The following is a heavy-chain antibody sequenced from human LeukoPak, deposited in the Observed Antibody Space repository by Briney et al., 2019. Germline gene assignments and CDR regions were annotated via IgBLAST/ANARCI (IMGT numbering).Heavy chain of an antibody. Sequence: GGSLRLSCAASGFTVSSNYMSWVRQAPGKGLEWVSVIYSGGSTYYADSVKGRFTISRDNSKNTLYLQMNSLRAEDTAVYYCARESVVVTRVNAFDIWGQETMVTVSS. V-gene: IGHV3-53*01. CDR1: GFTVSSNY. CDR3: ARESVVVTRVNAFDI. CDR2: IYSGGST. D-gene: IGHD2-21*02. J-gene: IGHJ3*02.